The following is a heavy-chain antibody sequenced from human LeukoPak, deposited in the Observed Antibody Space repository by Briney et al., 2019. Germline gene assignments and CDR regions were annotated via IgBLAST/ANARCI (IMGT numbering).Heavy chain of an antibody. CDR3: ARDYVQYGSPVPMAGD. V-gene: IGHV3-7*01. CDR1: GFTFSSHW. J-gene: IGHJ4*02. D-gene: IGHD2-8*01. CDR2: IKQDESEK. Sequence: GGSLRLSCTASGFTFSSHWMSWVRQAPGRGLEWVANIKQDESEKYYVDSVKGRVTISRDNAKNSLYLQMNSLRTEDTAVYYCARDYVQYGSPVPMAGDWGQGTLVTVSS.